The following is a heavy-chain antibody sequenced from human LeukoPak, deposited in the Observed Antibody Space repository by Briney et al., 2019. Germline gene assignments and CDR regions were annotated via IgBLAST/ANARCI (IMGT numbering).Heavy chain of an antibody. Sequence: GGSLRLSCEASGFSFSSHSMNWVRQAPGKGLGWVTLISYDGSKIYYADSVKGRFSISRDNSKNTLYLQMNSLRAEDTAVYYCARESGWGLPHAFDFWGQGTMVTVSS. CDR1: GFSFSSHS. CDR2: ISYDGSKI. V-gene: IGHV3-30*03. CDR3: ARESGWGLPHAFDF. J-gene: IGHJ3*01. D-gene: IGHD3-3*01.